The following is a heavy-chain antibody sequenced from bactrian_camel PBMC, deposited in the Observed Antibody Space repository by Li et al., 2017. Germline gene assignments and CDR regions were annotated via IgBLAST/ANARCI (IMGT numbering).Heavy chain of an antibody. V-gene: IGHV3S56*01. CDR1: GITTSSYA. Sequence: QVQLVESGGGSVQAGGSLTLSCAASGITTSSYAMAWFRNAPGKEREGVAAIGGTGSTRYADSVKGRFTISRDNVKNTVYLQMNSLKPEDTAMYYCAAAAGGSRSWADFRTWGQGTQVTVS. CDR2: IGGTGST. D-gene: IGHD6*01. J-gene: IGHJ6*01. CDR3: AAAAGGSRSWADFRT.